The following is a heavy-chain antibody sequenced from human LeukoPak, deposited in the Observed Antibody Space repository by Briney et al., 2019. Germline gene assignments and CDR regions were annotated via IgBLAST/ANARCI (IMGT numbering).Heavy chain of an antibody. Sequence: GGSLRLSCAASGINFSDSEMNWVRQAPGKGPEWVSYISSSGTTIYYADSVKGRFTISRDNAKNSLYLQMNSLRAEDTAVYYCARGVPTGYYTSCYDYWGQGTLVTVSS. D-gene: IGHD3/OR15-3a*01. CDR3: ARGVPTGYYTSCYDY. CDR1: GINFSDSE. J-gene: IGHJ4*02. V-gene: IGHV3-48*03. CDR2: ISSSGTTI.